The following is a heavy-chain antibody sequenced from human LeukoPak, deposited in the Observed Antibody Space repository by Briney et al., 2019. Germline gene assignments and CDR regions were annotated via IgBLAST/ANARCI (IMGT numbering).Heavy chain of an antibody. J-gene: IGHJ4*02. D-gene: IGHD3-16*01. CDR1: GGSISSGGHF. CDR2: FYNSGRS. V-gene: IGHV4-31*03. Sequence: SQTLSLTCTVSGGSISSGGHFWSWIRQHPGKGLEWIGYFYNSGRSTYNPPLKSRVTISADTSKNHFSLKLNSVTTADTAVYYCTRGAGWLIDYWGQGTLVTVSS. CDR3: TRGAGWLIDY.